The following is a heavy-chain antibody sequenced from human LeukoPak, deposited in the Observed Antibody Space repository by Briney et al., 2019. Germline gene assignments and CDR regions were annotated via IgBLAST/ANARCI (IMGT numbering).Heavy chain of an antibody. CDR3: AREGGVGPTAPPDYYSYQMDV. V-gene: IGHV1-2*06. CDR1: GYTFTGYY. Sequence: ASVKVSCKASGYTFTGYYMHWVRQAPGQGLEWMGRINPNSGGTNYAQKFQGRVTMTTDTSTSTAYMELRSLRSDDTAVYYCAREGGVGPTAPPDYYSYQMDVWGKGTTVTVSS. CDR2: INPNSGGT. J-gene: IGHJ6*03. D-gene: IGHD1-26*01.